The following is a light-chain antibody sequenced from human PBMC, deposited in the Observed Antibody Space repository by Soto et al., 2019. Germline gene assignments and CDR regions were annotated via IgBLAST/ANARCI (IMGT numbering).Light chain of an antibody. Sequence: QAVVTQPPSASGTPGQRVTISCSGSSSNFGSNYVYWYQQLPGTAPKLLIYTNNQRPSGVPDRFSGSKSGTSASLAISGLRSEDEADHYCAIWDDSLSAVLFGGGTKVTVL. CDR2: TNN. CDR3: AIWDDSLSAVL. V-gene: IGLV1-47*01. J-gene: IGLJ2*01. CDR1: SSNFGSNY.